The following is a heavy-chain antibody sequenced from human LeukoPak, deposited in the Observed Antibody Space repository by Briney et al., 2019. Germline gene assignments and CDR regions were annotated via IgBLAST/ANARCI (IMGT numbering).Heavy chain of an antibody. D-gene: IGHD2-15*01. CDR3: ARDKGSPELYLFDY. Sequence: GGSLRLSCAASGFTFSSYAMHWVRQAPGKGLEWVAVISYDGSNKYYADSVKGRFTISRDNSKNTLYLQMNSLRAEDTAVYYCARDKGSPELYLFDYWGQGTLVTVSS. V-gene: IGHV3-30-3*01. J-gene: IGHJ4*02. CDR2: ISYDGSNK. CDR1: GFTFSSYA.